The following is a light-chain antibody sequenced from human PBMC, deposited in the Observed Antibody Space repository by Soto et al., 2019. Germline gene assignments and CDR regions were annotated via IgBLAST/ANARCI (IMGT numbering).Light chain of an antibody. CDR2: DVS. Sequence: QSALTQPRSVSGSPGQSVTISCTGTSSDVGGYNYVSWYQQHPGKAPKLMIYDVSKRPSGVPDRFSGSKSGNTASLTISGLQAEDEAEYYCCSYAGSNTSVFGGGTKLTVL. V-gene: IGLV2-11*01. CDR3: CSYAGSNTSV. J-gene: IGLJ3*02. CDR1: SSDVGGYNY.